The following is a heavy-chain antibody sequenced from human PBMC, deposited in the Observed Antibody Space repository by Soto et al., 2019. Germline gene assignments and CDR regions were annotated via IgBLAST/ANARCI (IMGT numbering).Heavy chain of an antibody. D-gene: IGHD6-19*01. V-gene: IGHV3-30-3*01. CDR1: GFTFSSYA. J-gene: IGHJ4*02. Sequence: GGSLRLSCAASGFTFSSYAMHWVCQAPGKGLEWVAVISYDGSNKYYADSVKGRFTISRDNSKNTLYLQMNSLRAEDTAVYYCARESDSSGWYPRNYYFDYWGQGTLVTVSS. CDR2: ISYDGSNK. CDR3: ARESDSSGWYPRNYYFDY.